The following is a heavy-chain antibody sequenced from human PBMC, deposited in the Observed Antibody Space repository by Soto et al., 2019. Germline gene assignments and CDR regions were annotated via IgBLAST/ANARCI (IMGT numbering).Heavy chain of an antibody. CDR3: ARRATR. Sequence: EVQLVESGGGLVQPGGSLRPSCAVSGFTFSSSEMYWVRQAPGKGLEWISYIHPSGQPIFYADSVKGRFTISRDNANNSLFLQMNSLRAEDTAVYYCARRATRWGPGTMVTVSS. CDR2: IHPSGQPI. D-gene: IGHD1-26*01. V-gene: IGHV3-48*03. CDR1: GFTFSSSE. J-gene: IGHJ3*01.